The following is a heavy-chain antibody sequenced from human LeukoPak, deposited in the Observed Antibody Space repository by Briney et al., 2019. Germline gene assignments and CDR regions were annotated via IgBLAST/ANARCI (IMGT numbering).Heavy chain of an antibody. CDR3: ARTNYYGSGSYYPDL. J-gene: IGHJ5*02. CDR1: GASMRTYY. Sequence: SQTLSLTCTVSGASMRTYYWSWIRQPPGKGLEWIGFIYHSGSTDYNPSLKSRGTISVDTSKNQFSLKLSSVTAADTAVYYCARTNYYGSGSYYPDLWGQGTLVTVSS. V-gene: IGHV4-59*08. CDR2: IYHSGST. D-gene: IGHD3-10*01.